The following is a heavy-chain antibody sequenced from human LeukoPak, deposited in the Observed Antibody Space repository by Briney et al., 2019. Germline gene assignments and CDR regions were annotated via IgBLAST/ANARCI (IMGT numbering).Heavy chain of an antibody. Sequence: ASVKVSCKASGYTFTAYYIHWERQAPGQGLEWMGWINPNSGATNHAQNFQARVAMTRDTSISTAYMELSSLRSDDTAVYYCARVSGTTSFGNYWFDSWGRGTLVTVSS. D-gene: IGHD3-10*01. V-gene: IGHV1-2*02. CDR1: GYTFTAYY. CDR2: INPNSGAT. CDR3: ARVSGTTSFGNYWFDS. J-gene: IGHJ5*01.